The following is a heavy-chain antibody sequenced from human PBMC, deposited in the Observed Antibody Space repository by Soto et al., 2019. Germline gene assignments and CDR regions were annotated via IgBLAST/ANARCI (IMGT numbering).Heavy chain of an antibody. Sequence: QVQLVESGGGVVQPGRSLRLSCAASRFTFSNYGMHWVRQTPGKGLEWVAVISYDGSNKYYADSVKGRFTIYRDNSKNTQYLQMNSQRAEDTGVDYCVKGGDHYFDYWGQGTLVTVSS. CDR3: VKGGDHYFDY. CDR1: RFTFSNYG. CDR2: ISYDGSNK. D-gene: IGHD2-21*02. V-gene: IGHV3-30*18. J-gene: IGHJ4*02.